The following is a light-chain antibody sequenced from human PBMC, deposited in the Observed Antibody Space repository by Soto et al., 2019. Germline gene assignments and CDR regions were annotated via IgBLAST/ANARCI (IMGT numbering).Light chain of an antibody. V-gene: IGLV2-14*01. CDR1: NSDVGAYDY. CDR2: DVN. CDR3: SSYTRSSTEV. Sequence: QSALTQHASVSGSPGQSITISCTGTNSDVGAYDYVSWYQQHPGKAPKLMIYDVNNRPSGVSNRFSGSKSGNTASLTISGLQAEDKADYYCSSYTRSSTEVFGGGTKLTVL. J-gene: IGLJ2*01.